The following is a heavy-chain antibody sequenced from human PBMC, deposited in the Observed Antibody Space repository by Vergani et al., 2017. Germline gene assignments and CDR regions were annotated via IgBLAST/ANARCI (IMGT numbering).Heavy chain of an antibody. CDR3: ARNRGYCRGHSCFGNLVGSAFYGMDV. V-gene: IGHV3-23*01. CDR2: ISARYPST. D-gene: IGHD2-15*01. Sequence: EVQLLQSGGGVIQPGGSVRLSCAASGFTFSACPMTWVRQAPGKGLEWVSAISARYPSTYYADSVKGRFTISRDNAKSSLYLQMNSLRVEDTAVYYCARNRGYCRGHSCFGNLVGSAFYGMDVWGQXP. CDR1: GFTFSACP. J-gene: IGHJ6*02.